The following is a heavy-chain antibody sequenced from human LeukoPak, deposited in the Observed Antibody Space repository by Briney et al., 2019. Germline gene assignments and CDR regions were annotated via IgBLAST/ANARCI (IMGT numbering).Heavy chain of an antibody. CDR2: ISSSSSYI. J-gene: IGHJ4*02. Sequence: GRSLRLSCAASGLTFSSYSMNWVRQAPGKGLEWVSSISSSSSYIHYADSVKGRFTISRDNAKNSLYLQMNSLRAEDTAVYYCARDGGVNYWGQGTLVTVSS. V-gene: IGHV3-21*01. D-gene: IGHD2-21*01. CDR1: GLTFSSYS. CDR3: ARDGGVNY.